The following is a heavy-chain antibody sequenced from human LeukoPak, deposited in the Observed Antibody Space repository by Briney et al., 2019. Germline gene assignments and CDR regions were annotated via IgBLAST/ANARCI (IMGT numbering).Heavy chain of an antibody. V-gene: IGHV3-74*01. CDR3: SRDFNGRNDF. D-gene: IGHD1-14*01. J-gene: IGHJ4*02. CDR2: INPDGSRT. Sequence: GGSLRLSCAASGFTFSSNWMHWVRQGPGKGLVWVSRINPDGSRTDYAESVKGRFTISRDNAKDTLSLEMNSLGDEDTAVYYCSRDFNGRNDFWGQGTLVTVSS. CDR1: GFTFSSNW.